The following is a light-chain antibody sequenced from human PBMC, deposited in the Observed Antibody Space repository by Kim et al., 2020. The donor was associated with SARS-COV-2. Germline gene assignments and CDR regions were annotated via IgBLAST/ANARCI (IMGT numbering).Light chain of an antibody. V-gene: IGLV3-1*01. J-gene: IGLJ2*01. CDR1: KLGDKY. CDR2: QDS. Sequence: SYELTQPPSVSVSPGQTASITCSGDKLGDKYACWYQQKPGQSPVLVIYQDSKRPSGIPERLSGSNSGNTATLTISGTQAMDEADYYCQAWDSSTVVFGG. CDR3: QAWDSSTVV.